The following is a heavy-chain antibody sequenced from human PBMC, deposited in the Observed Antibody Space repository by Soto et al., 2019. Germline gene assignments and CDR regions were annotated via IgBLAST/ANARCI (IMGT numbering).Heavy chain of an antibody. CDR2: INPNSGGT. CDR3: ARDSSPGYSGYSNGMDV. J-gene: IGHJ6*02. V-gene: IGHV1-2*04. D-gene: IGHD5-12*01. Sequence: GASVKVSCKASGYTFTGYYMHWVRQAPGQGLEWMGWINPNSGGTNYAQKFQGWVTMTRDTSISTAYMELSRLRSDDTAVYYCARDSSPGYSGYSNGMDVWGQGTTVTVSS. CDR1: GYTFTGYY.